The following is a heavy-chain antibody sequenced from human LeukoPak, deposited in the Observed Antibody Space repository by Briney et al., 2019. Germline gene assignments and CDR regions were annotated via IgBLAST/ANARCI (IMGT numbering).Heavy chain of an antibody. V-gene: IGHV3-30-3*01. J-gene: IGHJ4*02. D-gene: IGHD4-17*01. Sequence: GGSLRLSCAASGFTFSSYAMHWVRQAPGKGLEWVAVISYDGSNKYYADSVKGRFTISRDNSKNTPYLQMNSLRAEDTAVYYCARDLGATVTTSLDYWGQGTLVTVSS. CDR2: ISYDGSNK. CDR1: GFTFSSYA. CDR3: ARDLGATVTTSLDY.